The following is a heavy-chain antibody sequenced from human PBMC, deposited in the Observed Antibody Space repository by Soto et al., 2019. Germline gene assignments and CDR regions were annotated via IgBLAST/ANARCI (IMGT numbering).Heavy chain of an antibody. V-gene: IGHV1-3*01. D-gene: IGHD6-13*01. CDR3: ARAEWDPNTLIAAVLYFDY. CDR2: INAGNGNT. Sequence: QVQLVQSGAEVKKPGASVKVSCKASGYTFTSYAMHWVRQAPGQRLEWMGWINAGNGNTKYSQKFQGRVTITRDTSARTAYMELSSLRSEDTAVYYCARAEWDPNTLIAAVLYFDYWGQGTLVTVSS. CDR1: GYTFTSYA. J-gene: IGHJ4*02.